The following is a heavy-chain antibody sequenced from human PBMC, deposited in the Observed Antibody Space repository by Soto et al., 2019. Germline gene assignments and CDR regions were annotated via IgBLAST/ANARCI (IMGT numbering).Heavy chain of an antibody. J-gene: IGHJ4*02. Sequence: SETLSLTCTVSGGSISSYYWSWIRQPPGKGLEWIGYIYYSGSTNYNPSLKSRVTISVDTSKNQFSLKLSSVTAADTAVYYCAVGYCSGGSCYLTLDYWGQGTLVTVSS. D-gene: IGHD2-15*01. CDR1: GGSISSYY. CDR2: IYYSGST. V-gene: IGHV4-59*08. CDR3: AVGYCSGGSCYLTLDY.